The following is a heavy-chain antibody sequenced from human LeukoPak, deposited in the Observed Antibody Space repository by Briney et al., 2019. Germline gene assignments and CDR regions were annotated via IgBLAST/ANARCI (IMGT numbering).Heavy chain of an antibody. D-gene: IGHD5-24*01. Sequence: PSQTLSLTCTVSGGSISSGGYYWSWIRQHPGKGLEWIGYIYYSGSTYYNPSLKSRVTISVDTSKNQFSLKLSSVTAADTVVYYCARVGVEMARAWYFDYWGQGTLVTVSS. CDR1: GGSISSGGYY. V-gene: IGHV4-31*03. J-gene: IGHJ4*02. CDR2: IYYSGST. CDR3: ARVGVEMARAWYFDY.